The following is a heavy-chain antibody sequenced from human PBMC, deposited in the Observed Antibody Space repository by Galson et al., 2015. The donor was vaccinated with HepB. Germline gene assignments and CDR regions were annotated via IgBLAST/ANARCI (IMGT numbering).Heavy chain of an antibody. CDR2: IIPILGIA. Sequence: SVKVSCKASGGTFSSYTINWVRQAPGQGLEWMGRIIPILGIANYAQKFQGRVTITADKSTSTAYMELSSLRSEDTAVYYCARGSDLGGRNWFDPWGQGTLVTVSS. D-gene: IGHD3-10*01. CDR1: GGTFSSYT. V-gene: IGHV1-69*02. J-gene: IGHJ5*02. CDR3: ARGSDLGGRNWFDP.